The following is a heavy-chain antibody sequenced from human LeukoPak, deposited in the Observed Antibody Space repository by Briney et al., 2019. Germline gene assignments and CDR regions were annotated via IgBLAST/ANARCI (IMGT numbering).Heavy chain of an antibody. Sequence: GASVKVSCKASGYTFTGYYMHWVRQAPGQGLEWMGRINPNSGGTNYAQKFQGRVTMTRDTSISTAYMELGRLRSDDTAVYYCASRKTIVGAAGDAFDIWGQGTMVTVSS. CDR1: GYTFTGYY. D-gene: IGHD1-26*01. CDR3: ASRKTIVGAAGDAFDI. V-gene: IGHV1-2*06. CDR2: INPNSGGT. J-gene: IGHJ3*02.